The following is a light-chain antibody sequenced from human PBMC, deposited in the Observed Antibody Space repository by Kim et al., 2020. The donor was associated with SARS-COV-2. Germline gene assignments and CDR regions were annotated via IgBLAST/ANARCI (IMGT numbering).Light chain of an antibody. CDR2: AAS. CDR1: QRIASY. V-gene: IGKV1-39*01. J-gene: IGKJ2*01. Sequence: DIQMTQSPSSLSASVGDRVTITCRASQRIASYLNWYQQKQGRGPNLLIYAASNLQSGVPSRFSGTGSGTDFTLTISSLQPEDFATYFCQQSYSTPYTFGHGTKLEF. CDR3: QQSYSTPYT.